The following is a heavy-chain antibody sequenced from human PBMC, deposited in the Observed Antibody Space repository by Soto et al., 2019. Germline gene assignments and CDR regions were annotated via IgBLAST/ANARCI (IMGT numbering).Heavy chain of an antibody. CDR2: ISGNSGKT. CDR3: AKLGFVLMELYYFHQ. V-gene: IGHV3-23*01. Sequence: LRLSCTASGFTFCSYAMSWVRQAPGKELEWVSTISGNSGKTNYAESVKGRFSISRDNSKNTVHLQLDSLRAEDTAVYFCAKLGFVLMELYYFHQWGHGTLVTVSS. CDR1: GFTFCSYA. D-gene: IGHD2-8*01. J-gene: IGHJ4*01.